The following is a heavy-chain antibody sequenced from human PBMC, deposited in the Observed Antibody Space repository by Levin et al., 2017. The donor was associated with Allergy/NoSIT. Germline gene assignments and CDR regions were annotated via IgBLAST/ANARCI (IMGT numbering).Heavy chain of an antibody. CDR1: GFTFSSYA. D-gene: IGHD5-12*01. V-gene: IGHV3-30-3*01. CDR3: ARALGSGYWVDAFDI. CDR2: ISYDGSNK. J-gene: IGHJ3*02. Sequence: LSLTCAASGFTFSSYAMHWVRQAPGKGLEWVAVISYDGSNKYYADSVKGRFTISRDNSKNTLYLQMNSLRAEDTAVYYCARALGSGYWVDAFDIWGQGTMVTVSS.